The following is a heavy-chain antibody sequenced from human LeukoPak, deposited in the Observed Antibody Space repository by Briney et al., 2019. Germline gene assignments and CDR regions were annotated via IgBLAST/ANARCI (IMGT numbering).Heavy chain of an antibody. CDR1: GFTFSSYW. V-gene: IGHV3-23*01. J-gene: IGHJ4*02. D-gene: IGHD2-2*01. CDR2: ISGSGGST. CDR3: ASAIVVVPAAMWAYYFDY. Sequence: GGSLRLSCTASGFTFSSYWMSWVRQAPGKGLEWVSAISGSGGSTYYADSVKGRFTISRDNSKNTLYLQMNSLRAEDTAVYYCASAIVVVPAAMWAYYFDYWGQGTLVTVSS.